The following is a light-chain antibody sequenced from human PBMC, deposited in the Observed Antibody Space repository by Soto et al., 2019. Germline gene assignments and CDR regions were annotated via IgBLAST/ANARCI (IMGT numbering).Light chain of an antibody. V-gene: IGKV3-11*01. J-gene: IGKJ1*01. CDR1: QSVSSY. Sequence: EIVLTQSPATLSLSPGERATLSCRASQSVSSYLAWYQQKPGQAPRLLIYDASNRATGIPARFSGSGSGTDFTLPISSLEPEDFAVHYCQQRRTFGQGTKVDI. CDR2: DAS. CDR3: QQRRT.